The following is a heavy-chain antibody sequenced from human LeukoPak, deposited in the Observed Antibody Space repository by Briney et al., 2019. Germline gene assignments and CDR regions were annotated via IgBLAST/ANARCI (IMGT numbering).Heavy chain of an antibody. CDR1: GYTFSRYG. J-gene: IGHJ5*02. Sequence: GASVKVSCKGSGYTFSRYGISWVRQAPGQGLEWMGWISAYNGNTNYAQKLQGRVTMTTDTSTSTAYMELRSLRSDDTAVYYCARVNTGQNWFDPWGQGTLVTVSS. V-gene: IGHV1-18*01. CDR3: ARVNTGQNWFDP. CDR2: ISAYNGNT.